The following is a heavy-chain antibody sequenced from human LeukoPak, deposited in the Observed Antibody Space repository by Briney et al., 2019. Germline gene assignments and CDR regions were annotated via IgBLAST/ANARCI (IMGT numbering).Heavy chain of an antibody. CDR3: ARDPRYGDEPYYFDY. CDR1: GDSVSGKTVA. J-gene: IGHJ4*02. Sequence: SQTLSLTCAVSGDSVSGKTVAWNWIRLSPSRGLEWVGRTYYRSKWYNDYAVSVKSRLTINPDTSKNQFSLQLNSVTPEDTAVYYCARDPRYGDEPYYFDYWGQGTLVTVSS. CDR2: TYYRSKWYN. D-gene: IGHD4-17*01. V-gene: IGHV6-1*01.